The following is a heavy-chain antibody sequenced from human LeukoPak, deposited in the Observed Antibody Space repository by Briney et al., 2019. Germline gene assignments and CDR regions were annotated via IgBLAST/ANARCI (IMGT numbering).Heavy chain of an antibody. CDR2: INPNSGGT. D-gene: IGHD6-13*01. CDR3: ARSRGSSSKGYYYYYMDV. V-gene: IGHV1-2*02. Sequence: ASVKVSCKASGYTFTGYYMHWVRQAPGQGLEWMGWINPNSGGTNYAQKFQGRVTMTRDTSISTAYMELSRLRSDDTAVYYCARSRGSSSKGYYYYYMDVWGKGTTVIVSS. J-gene: IGHJ6*03. CDR1: GYTFTGYY.